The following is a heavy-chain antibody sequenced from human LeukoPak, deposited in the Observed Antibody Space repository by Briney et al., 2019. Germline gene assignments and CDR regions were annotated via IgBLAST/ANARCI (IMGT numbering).Heavy chain of an antibody. Sequence: SVKVSCKASGYTFTSYDINWVRQAPGQGLEWMGGIIPIFGTANYAQKFQGRVTITADESTSTAYMELSSLRSEDTAVYYCARDGQYQLLFLWGQGTLVTVSS. CDR2: IIPIFGTA. V-gene: IGHV1-69*13. CDR3: ARDGQYQLLFL. J-gene: IGHJ4*02. D-gene: IGHD2-2*01. CDR1: GYTFTSYD.